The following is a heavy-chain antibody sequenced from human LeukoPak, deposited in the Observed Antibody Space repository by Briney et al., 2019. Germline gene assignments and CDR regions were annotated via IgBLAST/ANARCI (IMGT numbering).Heavy chain of an antibody. CDR3: ARRRGGSYTTSDAFDI. J-gene: IGHJ3*02. CDR2: IYYSGST. D-gene: IGHD1-26*01. CDR1: GGSISSSSYY. V-gene: IGHV4-39*01. Sequence: SETLSLTCTVSGGSISSSSYYWGWIRQPPGTGLEWIGSIYYSGSTYYNPSLKSRVTISVDTSKNQFSLKLSSVTAADTAVYYCARRRGGSYTTSDAFDIWGQGTMVTVSS.